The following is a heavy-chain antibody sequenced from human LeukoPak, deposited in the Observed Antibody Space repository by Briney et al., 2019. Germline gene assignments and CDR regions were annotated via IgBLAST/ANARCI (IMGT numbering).Heavy chain of an antibody. D-gene: IGHD2-15*01. J-gene: IGHJ5*02. CDR1: GYSFTSYW. V-gene: IGHV5-51*01. CDR3: ARLPYCSGGSCYSSWFDP. CDR2: IYPGDSDT. Sequence: SGESLKISCKGSGYSFTSYWIGWVRQMPGKGLEWMGIIYPGDSDTRYSPSFQGQVTISADKSISTAYLQWSSLKASDTAMYYCARLPYCSGGSCYSSWFDPWGQGTLVTVSS.